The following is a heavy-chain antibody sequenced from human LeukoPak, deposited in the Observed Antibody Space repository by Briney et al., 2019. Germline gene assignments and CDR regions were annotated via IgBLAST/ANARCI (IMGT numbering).Heavy chain of an antibody. Sequence: PSETLSLTCTVSGGSISSGSYYWSWIRQPAGKGLEWIVRIYTSGSTNYNPSLKSRVTISVDTSKNQFSLKLSSVTAADTAVYYCARIPTDGYDGNYFYYYYGMDVWGQGTTVTVSS. J-gene: IGHJ6*02. CDR2: IYTSGST. V-gene: IGHV4-61*02. D-gene: IGHD1-26*01. CDR1: GGSISSGSYY. CDR3: ARIPTDGYDGNYFYYYYGMDV.